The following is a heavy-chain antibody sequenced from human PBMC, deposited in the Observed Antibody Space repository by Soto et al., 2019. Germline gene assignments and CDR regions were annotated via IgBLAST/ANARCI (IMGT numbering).Heavy chain of an antibody. D-gene: IGHD3-22*01. J-gene: IGHJ6*02. CDR2: IIPIFGTA. CDR1: GGTFSSYA. CDR3: ATEGDGSGSYYYGMDV. Sequence: QVQLVQSGAEVKKPGSSVKLSCKASGGTFSSYAITWVRQAPGQGPEWMGGIIPIFGTANYAQKFQGRVTITADESTSTAYMELSSLRSEDTAVYYCATEGDGSGSYYYGMDVWGQGTTVNVS. V-gene: IGHV1-69*12.